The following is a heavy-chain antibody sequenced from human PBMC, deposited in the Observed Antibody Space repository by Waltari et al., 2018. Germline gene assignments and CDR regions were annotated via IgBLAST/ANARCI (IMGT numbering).Heavy chain of an antibody. CDR2: ISGCGGST. CDR3: AKGGAFDI. J-gene: IGHJ3*02. V-gene: IGHV3-23*01. Sequence: LLLCGGGGGVGGWGSLCRGCAGSVLSILRSSMSWVRQAPGKGLEWVSAISGCGGSTYYADSVKGRFTIFRDNSKNTLYLQMNSLRAEDTAVYYCAKGGAFDIWGQGTMVTVSS. CDR1: VLSILRSS.